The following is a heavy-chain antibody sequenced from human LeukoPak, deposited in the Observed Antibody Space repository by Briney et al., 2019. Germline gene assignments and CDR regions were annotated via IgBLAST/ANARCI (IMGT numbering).Heavy chain of an antibody. J-gene: IGHJ6*02. CDR1: GYSFTSYW. CDR2: IYPGDSDT. Sequence: GESLKISCKGSGYSFTSYWIGWVRQMPGKGLERMGIIYPGDSDTRYSPSFQGQVTISADKSISTAYLQWSSLKASDTAMYYCARLSGYCSGGSCSVEPYGMDVWGQGTTVTVSS. V-gene: IGHV5-51*01. D-gene: IGHD2-15*01. CDR3: ARLSGYCSGGSCSVEPYGMDV.